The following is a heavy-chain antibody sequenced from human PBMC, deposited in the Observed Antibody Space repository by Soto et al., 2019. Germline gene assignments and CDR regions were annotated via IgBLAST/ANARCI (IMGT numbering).Heavy chain of an antibody. J-gene: IGHJ6*02. CDR3: ARRAAHPYYYYGMDA. Sequence: SETLSLTCTVSGGSISSSSYYWGWIRQPPGKGLEWIGSIYYSGSTYYNPSLKSRVTISVDTSKNQFSLKLSSVTAADTAVYYCARRAAHPYYYYGMDAWGQGTTVTVSS. CDR1: GGSISSSSYY. CDR2: IYYSGST. V-gene: IGHV4-39*01. D-gene: IGHD6-6*01.